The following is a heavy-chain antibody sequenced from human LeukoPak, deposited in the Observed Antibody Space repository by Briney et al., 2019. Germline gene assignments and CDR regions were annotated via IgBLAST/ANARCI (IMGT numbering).Heavy chain of an antibody. CDR3: AKGVSGPQYYFVF. Sequence: GGSLRLSCAASGFTFSNSAMRWVRQTPGKGLEWVSSIGTALNTYYADSVRGRFITSRDNSRNTVYLQMNSLTVEDTAIYYCAKGVSGPQYYFVFWGQGTLVTVSS. CDR1: GFTFSNSA. D-gene: IGHD4-11*01. J-gene: IGHJ4*02. CDR2: IGTALNT. V-gene: IGHV3-23*01.